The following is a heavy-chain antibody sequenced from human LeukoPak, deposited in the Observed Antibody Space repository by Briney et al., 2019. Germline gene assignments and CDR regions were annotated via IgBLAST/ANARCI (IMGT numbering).Heavy chain of an antibody. J-gene: IGHJ4*02. CDR3: ARGEFICTINTCYASALDS. D-gene: IGHD2-2*01. CDR1: GYTFTSYA. V-gene: IGHV1-18*01. CDR2: IRAHNGDT. Sequence: ASVKVSCKASGYTFTSYAISWVRQAPGQGLEWMGWIRAHNGDTNHAQQLQGRVTMTTDTATRTAYMELRSLRSEDTAVYYCARGEFICTINTCYASALDSWGQGTLVTVSS.